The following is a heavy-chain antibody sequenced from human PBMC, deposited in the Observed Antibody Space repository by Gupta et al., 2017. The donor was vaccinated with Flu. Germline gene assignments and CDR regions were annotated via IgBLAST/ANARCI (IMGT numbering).Heavy chain of an antibody. J-gene: IGHJ5*02. Sequence: EVQLVESGGGLVQPGGSLRVSCAASGFTFRDYNMNWVRQAPGKGLEWVSYISSSGSTTYYADSVKGRFTISRDNAKNSLYLQMNSLRAEDTAVYYCAGRGFGVALNWFDPWGQGTLVTVSS. CDR2: ISSSGSTT. D-gene: IGHD3-3*01. CDR3: AGRGFGVALNWFDP. CDR1: GFTFRDYN. V-gene: IGHV3-48*01.